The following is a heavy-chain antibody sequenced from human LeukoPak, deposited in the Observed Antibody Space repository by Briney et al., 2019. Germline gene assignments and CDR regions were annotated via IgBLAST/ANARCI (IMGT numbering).Heavy chain of an antibody. CDR2: IYYSGST. V-gene: IGHV4-59*01. J-gene: IGHJ4*02. Sequence: PSETESLTCTVSGGSISSYYWSWIRQPPGKGLEWIGYIYYSGSTNHKPSLKSRVTISVDTSKNQFSLKLTSVTAADTAVYYCARLRGMGNFDYWGQGTLVTVSS. CDR3: ARLRGMGNFDY. D-gene: IGHD3-16*01. CDR1: GGSISSYY.